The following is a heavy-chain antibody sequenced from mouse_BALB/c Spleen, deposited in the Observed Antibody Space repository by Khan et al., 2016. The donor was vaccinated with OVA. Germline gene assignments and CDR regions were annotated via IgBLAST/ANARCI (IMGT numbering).Heavy chain of an antibody. V-gene: IGHV5-9*02. CDR1: GFAFSSYD. D-gene: IGHD2-10*01. J-gene: IGHJ3*01. CDR3: ARPSYYGNPWFTY. CDR2: ISTGGSFI. Sequence: EVELVESGGGFVKPGGSLNLSCAASGFAFSSYDMSWVRQTPEKRLEWVATISTGGSFIYYPDNVKGRFIISRDIARNTLYLQMNSLRSEDTALYYCARPSYYGNPWFTYWGPGTLVTVSA.